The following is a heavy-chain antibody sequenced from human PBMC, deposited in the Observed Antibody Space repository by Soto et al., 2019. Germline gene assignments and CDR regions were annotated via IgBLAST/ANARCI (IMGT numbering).Heavy chain of an antibody. CDR2: INVYSGNT. CDR1: GYTFTNYA. J-gene: IGHJ4*02. CDR3: ARDGVAVTTGISGY. Sequence: QVQLVQSGAEVKKPGASVKLSCKASGYTFTNYAVTWVRQAPGQGLEWMVWINVYSGNTKDAQKFQGRVTMTTDTSTNTVYMELRSLTSDDTAVYYCARDGVAVTTGISGYWGQGTLVTVSS. V-gene: IGHV1-18*01. D-gene: IGHD4-4*01.